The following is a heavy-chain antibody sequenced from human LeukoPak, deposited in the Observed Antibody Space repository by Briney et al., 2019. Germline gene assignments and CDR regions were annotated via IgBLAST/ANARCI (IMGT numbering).Heavy chain of an antibody. V-gene: IGHV1-46*01. CDR1: GYTFTSYY. Sequence: ASVKVSCKASGYTFTSYYMHWVRQAPGQGLEWMGIINPSGGSTSYAQKFQGRVTMTRDTSTSTVYMELSSLRSEDTAVYYCARDLWFVTDIVVVVAAKRQYGMDVWGQGTTVTVSS. CDR2: INPSGGST. D-gene: IGHD2-15*01. J-gene: IGHJ6*02. CDR3: ARDLWFVTDIVVVVAAKRQYGMDV.